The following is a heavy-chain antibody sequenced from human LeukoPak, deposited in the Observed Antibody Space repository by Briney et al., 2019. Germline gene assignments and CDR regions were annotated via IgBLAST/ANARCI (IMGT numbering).Heavy chain of an antibody. J-gene: IGHJ4*02. CDR3: ARLTSAPYSSSWHHLHYFDY. CDR2: IYHSGST. CDR1: GYSISSGYY. D-gene: IGHD6-13*01. V-gene: IGHV4-38-2*02. Sequence: PSETLSLTCTVSGYSISSGYYWGWIRQPPGKGLEWIGSIYHSGSTYYNPSLKSRVTISVDTSKNQFSLKLSSVTAADTAVYYCARLTSAPYSSSWHHLHYFDYWGQGTLVTVSS.